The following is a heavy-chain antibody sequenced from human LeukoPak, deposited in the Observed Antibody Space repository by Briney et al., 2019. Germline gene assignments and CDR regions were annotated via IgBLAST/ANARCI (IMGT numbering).Heavy chain of an antibody. CDR3: AKGGGYISVGLYYFDY. J-gene: IGHJ4*02. CDR2: ISSGGGSI. D-gene: IGHD5-18*01. Sequence: GGSLKLSCVASGFSFSSDAMSWVRQAPGKGLEWVSTISSGGGSIYYADSVKGRFTISRDNSYNTLYLQMNSLRAEETAVYYCAKGGGYISVGLYYFDYSGQGTLVTIFS. V-gene: IGHV3-23*01. CDR1: GFSFSSDA.